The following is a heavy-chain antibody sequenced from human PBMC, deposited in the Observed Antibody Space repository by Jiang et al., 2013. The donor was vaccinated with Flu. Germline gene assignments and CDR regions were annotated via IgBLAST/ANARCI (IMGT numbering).Heavy chain of an antibody. CDR3: ARRSRAFYTYYFDY. D-gene: IGHD3-16*01. J-gene: IGHJ4*02. CDR2: IYYSGST. V-gene: IGHV4-39*01. CDR1: GGSISSSSYY. Sequence: TCTVSGGSISSSSYYWGWIRQPPGKGLEWIGSIYYSGSTYYNPSLKSRVTISVDTSKNQFSLKLSSVTAADTAVYYCARRSRAFYTYYFDYWGQGTLVTVSS.